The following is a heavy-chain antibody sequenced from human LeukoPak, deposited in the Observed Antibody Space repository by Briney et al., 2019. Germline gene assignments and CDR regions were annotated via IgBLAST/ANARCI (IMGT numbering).Heavy chain of an antibody. J-gene: IGHJ4*02. CDR1: GASISSSSYY. V-gene: IGHV4-39*01. Sequence: SETLSLTCNVPGASISSSSYYWGWIRQPPGKGLEWIGTSGSTYYNPSLKSRVIISVDTSKNQFSLKLSSVTAADTAVYYCARQGGSGRSYDYWGQGTLVPVSS. CDR3: ARQGGSGRSYDY. D-gene: IGHD3-10*01. CDR2: SGST.